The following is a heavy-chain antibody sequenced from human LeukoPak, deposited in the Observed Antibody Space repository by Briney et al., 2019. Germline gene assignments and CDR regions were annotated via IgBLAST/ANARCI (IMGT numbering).Heavy chain of an antibody. CDR1: GFTFSSFS. CDR3: AGHSGSYYELHFDY. D-gene: IGHD1-26*01. Sequence: GGSLRLSCAASGFTFSSFSMSWVRQAPGKGLEWVSAISGSGGSTHYADSVKGRFTISRDNSKNTLYLQMNSLRAEDTAVYYCAGHSGSYYELHFDYWGQGTLVTVSS. J-gene: IGHJ4*02. CDR2: ISGSGGST. V-gene: IGHV3-23*01.